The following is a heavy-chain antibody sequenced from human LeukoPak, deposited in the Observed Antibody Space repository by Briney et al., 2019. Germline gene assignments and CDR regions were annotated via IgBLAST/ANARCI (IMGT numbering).Heavy chain of an antibody. CDR1: GFTFSSYA. D-gene: IGHD6-19*01. Sequence: GGSLRLSCAASGFTFSSYAMHWVRQAPGKGLEWVAVISYDGSNKYYADSVKGRLTISRDNSKNTLYLQMNSLRAEDTAVYYCARDPVSSGWPYYHYYYGMDVWGQGTTVTVSS. CDR2: ISYDGSNK. J-gene: IGHJ6*02. CDR3: ARDPVSSGWPYYHYYYGMDV. V-gene: IGHV3-30-3*01.